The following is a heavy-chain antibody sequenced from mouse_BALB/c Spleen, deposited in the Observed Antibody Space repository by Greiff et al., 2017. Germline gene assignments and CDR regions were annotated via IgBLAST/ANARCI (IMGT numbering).Heavy chain of an antibody. D-gene: IGHD1-1*02. CDR3: ARSSGGNYGFAY. CDR1: GYSITSDYA. Sequence: VQLKESGPGLVKPSQSLSLTCTVTGYSITSDYAWNWIRQFPGNKLEWMGYISYSGSTSYNPSLKSRISITRDTSKNQFFLQLNSVTTEDTATYYCARSSGGNYGFAYWGQGTLVTVSA. J-gene: IGHJ3*01. CDR2: ISYSGST. V-gene: IGHV3-2*02.